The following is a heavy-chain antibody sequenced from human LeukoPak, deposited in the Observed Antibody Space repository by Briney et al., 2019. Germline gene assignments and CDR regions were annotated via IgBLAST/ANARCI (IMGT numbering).Heavy chain of an antibody. Sequence: ASVKVSCKASGYTFTSYYMHWVRQAPGQGLEWMGIINPSGGSTSYAQKFQGRVTMTRDTSTSTAYMELRSLRSDDTAVYYCARETSYAIYGDQFSDYWGQGTLVTVSS. J-gene: IGHJ4*02. V-gene: IGHV1-46*01. CDR2: INPSGGST. D-gene: IGHD4-17*01. CDR1: GYTFTSYY. CDR3: ARETSYAIYGDQFSDY.